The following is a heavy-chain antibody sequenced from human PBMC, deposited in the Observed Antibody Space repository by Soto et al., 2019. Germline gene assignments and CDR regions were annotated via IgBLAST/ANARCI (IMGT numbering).Heavy chain of an antibody. J-gene: IGHJ6*02. CDR2: IWYDGSNK. CDR3: AREGYSSSWEDYYYGMDV. CDR1: GFTSSSYG. V-gene: IGHV3-33*01. D-gene: IGHD6-13*01. Sequence: GGSLRLSCAASGFTSSSYGMHWVRQAPGKGLEWVAVIWYDGSNKYYADSVKGRFTISRDNSKNTLYLQMNSLRAEDTAVYYCAREGYSSSWEDYYYGMDVWGQGTTVTVSS.